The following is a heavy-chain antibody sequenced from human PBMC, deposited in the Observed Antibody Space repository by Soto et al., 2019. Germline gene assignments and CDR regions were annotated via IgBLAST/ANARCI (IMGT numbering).Heavy chain of an antibody. J-gene: IGHJ5*02. CDR2: IYYSGST. V-gene: IGHV4-59*01. CDR3: AKWLNWFDP. D-gene: IGHD6-19*01. CDR1: GGSISSYY. Sequence: SETLSHTCTVSGGSISSYYWSWIRQPPGKGLEWIGYIYYSGSTNYNPSLKSRVTISVDTSKNQFSLKLSSVTAADTAVYYCAKWLNWFDPWGQGTLVTVSS.